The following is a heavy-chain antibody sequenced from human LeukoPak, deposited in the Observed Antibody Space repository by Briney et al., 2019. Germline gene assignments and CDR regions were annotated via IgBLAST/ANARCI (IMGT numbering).Heavy chain of an antibody. CDR3: AAGHQNSLEGY. CDR1: GFTFSSYA. Sequence: GGSLRLSCAASGFTFSSYAMSWVRQAPGEGLEWVPAFGVGTHYADSVKGRFTISRDGSKNTLYLHMNSLTVEDTAMYFRAAGHQNSLEGYWGQGTPVSVAS. V-gene: IGHV3-23*01. J-gene: IGHJ4*02. D-gene: IGHD1-1*01. CDR2: FGVGT.